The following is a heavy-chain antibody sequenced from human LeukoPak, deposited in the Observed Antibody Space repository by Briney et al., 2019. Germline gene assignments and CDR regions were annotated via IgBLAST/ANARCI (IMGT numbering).Heavy chain of an antibody. Sequence: GASVKVSCKASGYTFTDYYMHWVRQAPGQGLEWMGWINPNSGGTNYAQKFQGRVTMTRDTSISTAYMELSRLRSDDTAVYYCAREKATGVVPGYWGQGTLVTVSS. CDR1: GYTFTDYY. V-gene: IGHV1-2*02. J-gene: IGHJ4*02. CDR2: INPNSGGT. CDR3: AREKATGVVPGY. D-gene: IGHD2-2*01.